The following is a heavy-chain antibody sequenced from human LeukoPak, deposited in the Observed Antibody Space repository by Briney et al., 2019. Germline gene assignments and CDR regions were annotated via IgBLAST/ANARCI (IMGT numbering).Heavy chain of an antibody. CDR2: IWYDGSNK. V-gene: IGHV3-33*01. Sequence: GRSLRLSCAASGFTFSSYGMHWVRQAPGKGLEWVAVIWYDGSNKYYADSVKGRFTISRDYSKNTLYLQMNSLRAEDTAVYYCARDKDSWYFDYWGQGTLVTVSS. J-gene: IGHJ4*02. D-gene: IGHD6-13*01. CDR3: ARDKDSWYFDY. CDR1: GFTFSSYG.